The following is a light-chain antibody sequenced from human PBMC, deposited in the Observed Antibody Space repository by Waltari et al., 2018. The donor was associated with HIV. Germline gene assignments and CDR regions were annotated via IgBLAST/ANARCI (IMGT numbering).Light chain of an antibody. V-gene: IGLV3-1*01. CDR3: QAWDTSVWV. Sequence: SYELTQSPSLSVSPGQTASITCSGDKLGDQYACWYQQKPGQSPVLVFYEDTKRPSGIPERFSGSSSGNTATLTIRGTQAVDAADYYCQAWDTSVWVFGGGTKLTVL. CDR1: KLGDQY. CDR2: EDT. J-gene: IGLJ3*02.